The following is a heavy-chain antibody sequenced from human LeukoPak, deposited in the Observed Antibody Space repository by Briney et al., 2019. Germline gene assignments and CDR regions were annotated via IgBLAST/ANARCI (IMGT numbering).Heavy chain of an antibody. D-gene: IGHD1-14*01. V-gene: IGHV3-30*02. CDR3: AKDVRTKRPLPEGFDY. CDR1: GFTFSSYG. Sequence: GGSLRLSCAASGFTFSSYGMHWVRQAPGKGLEWVAFIRYDGSNKYYADSVKGRFTISRDNSKNTLFLQMNSLRVDDTAVYYCAKDVRTKRPLPEGFDYWGQGTLVTVSS. CDR2: IRYDGSNK. J-gene: IGHJ4*02.